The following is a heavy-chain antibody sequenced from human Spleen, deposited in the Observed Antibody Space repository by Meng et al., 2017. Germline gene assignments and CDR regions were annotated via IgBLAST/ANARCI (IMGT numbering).Heavy chain of an antibody. V-gene: IGHV4-30-4*01. Sequence: QVQLQESGPGLVKPSQTLSLSCSVSGDSISNTESYWGRIRQPPGKGLEWIGYKHYSGTTYYNPSLQSRVSMSVDTSKNQFSLTLSSVTAADTAVYWCARYLYGGSRYTNLFDPWGQGTLVTVSS. CDR1: GDSISNTESY. J-gene: IGHJ5*01. D-gene: IGHD2-15*01. CDR2: KHYSGTT. CDR3: ARYLYGGSRYTNLFDP.